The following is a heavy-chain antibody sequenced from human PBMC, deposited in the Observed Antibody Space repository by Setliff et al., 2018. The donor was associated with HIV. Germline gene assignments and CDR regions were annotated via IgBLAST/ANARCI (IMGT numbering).Heavy chain of an antibody. J-gene: IGHJ4*02. D-gene: IGHD3-3*01. CDR2: IYYSGNT. Sequence: PSETLSLTCAVSGYSISIGYYWGWIRQPPGKGLEWIGNIYYSGNTYFSPSLKSRITISVGTSKNQFSLKLSSVTAADTTVYYCASLTTDRFLEWLFVYWGQGTLVTVSS. V-gene: IGHV4-38-2*01. CDR1: GYSISIGYY. CDR3: ASLTTDRFLEWLFVY.